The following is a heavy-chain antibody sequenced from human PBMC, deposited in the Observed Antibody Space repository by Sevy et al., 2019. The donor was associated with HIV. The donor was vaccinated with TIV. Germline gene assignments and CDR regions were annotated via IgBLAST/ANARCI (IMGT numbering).Heavy chain of an antibody. CDR1: GFIVNYNY. D-gene: IGHD1-1*01. Sequence: GGSLRLSCTVSGFIVNYNYISWVRQAPGKGLEWISVIYSNGGTDYADSVKGRFAISRDNSKNMFYLQMNSLRAEDTAVYYCGRGPNDPYDWGPGTLVTVSS. CDR2: IYSNGGT. CDR3: GRGPNDPYD. V-gene: IGHV3-53*01. J-gene: IGHJ4*02.